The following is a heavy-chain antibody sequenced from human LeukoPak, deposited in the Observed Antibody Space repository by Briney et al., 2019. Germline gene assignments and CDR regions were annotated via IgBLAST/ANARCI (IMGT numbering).Heavy chain of an antibody. Sequence: GESLKISCKGSGYSFTSYWIGWVRQMPGKGPEWMGIIYPGDSDTRYSPSFQGQVTISADKSISTAYLQWSSLKASDTAMYYCARWDYDILTGYWQGYFDYWGQGTLVTVSS. D-gene: IGHD3-9*01. J-gene: IGHJ4*02. CDR3: ARWDYDILTGYWQGYFDY. CDR1: GYSFTSYW. CDR2: IYPGDSDT. V-gene: IGHV5-51*01.